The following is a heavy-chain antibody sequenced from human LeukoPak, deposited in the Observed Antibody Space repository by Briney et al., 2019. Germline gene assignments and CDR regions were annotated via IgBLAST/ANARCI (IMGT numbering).Heavy chain of an antibody. CDR2: IKQDGSEK. V-gene: IGHV3-7*01. J-gene: IGHJ5*02. Sequence: GGSLRLSCAASGFTFSSYWMSWVRQAPGKGLEWVANIKQDGSEKYYVDSVKGRFTISRDNAKNSLYLRMNSLRAEDTAVYYCARDVDSSGRNLFWFDPWGQGTLVTVSS. CDR3: ARDVDSSGRNLFWFDP. D-gene: IGHD6-19*01. CDR1: GFTFSSYW.